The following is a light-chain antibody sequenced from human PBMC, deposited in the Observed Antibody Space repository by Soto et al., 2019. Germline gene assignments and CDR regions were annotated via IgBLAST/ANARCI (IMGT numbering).Light chain of an antibody. CDR1: QSLLHSNGYNY. CDR2: LGS. CDR3: MQSLQTHLP. J-gene: IGKJ3*01. Sequence: IVMTQNPLSLPGTPGEPASISCRSRQSLLHSNGYNYLDWYLQKPGQSPQLVIYLGSNRASGGRDRFTRSRSGTHSTPKLSRGAAGYVGGYYRMQSLQTHLPFG. V-gene: IGKV2-28*01.